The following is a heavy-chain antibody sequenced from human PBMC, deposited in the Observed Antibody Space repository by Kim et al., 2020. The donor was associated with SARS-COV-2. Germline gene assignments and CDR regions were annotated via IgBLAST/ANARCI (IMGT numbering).Heavy chain of an antibody. J-gene: IGHJ6*02. D-gene: IGHD3-10*01. V-gene: IGHV3-48*02. CDR2: ISSSSSTI. CDR1: GFTFSSYS. Sequence: GGSLRLSCAASGFTFSSYSMNWVRQAPGKGLEWVSYISSSSSTIYYADSVKGRFTISRENAKNSLYLQMNSLRDEDTAVYYCARGASAYYYGSGSSYYYYGMDVWGQGTTVTVSS. CDR3: ARGASAYYYGSGSSYYYYGMDV.